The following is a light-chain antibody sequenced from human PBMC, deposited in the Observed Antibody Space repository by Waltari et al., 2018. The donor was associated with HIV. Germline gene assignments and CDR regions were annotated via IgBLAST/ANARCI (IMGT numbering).Light chain of an antibody. Sequence: QSALTQPRSVSGSPGQSVTISCTGTSSDVGGYNYVSWYQQHPGKAPKLVIYDVSNRPSVVPDRFSGSKSANTASLTSSGLQAEDEADYYCCSYAGSYTYVFGTGSKVTVL. CDR2: DVS. V-gene: IGLV2-11*01. CDR3: CSYAGSYTYV. CDR1: SSDVGGYNY. J-gene: IGLJ1*01.